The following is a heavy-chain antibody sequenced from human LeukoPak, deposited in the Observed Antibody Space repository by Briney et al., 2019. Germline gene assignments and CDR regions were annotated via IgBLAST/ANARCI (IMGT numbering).Heavy chain of an antibody. Sequence: PSETLSLTCTVSGGSISSSSYYWGWIRQPPGKGLEWIGSIYYSGSTYYNPSLESRVTISVDTSKNQFSLKLSSVTAADTAVYYCARGGNCSGGTCYSDRGWFDPWGQGTLVTVSS. J-gene: IGHJ5*02. CDR2: IYYSGST. D-gene: IGHD2-15*01. CDR3: ARGGNCSGGTCYSDRGWFDP. CDR1: GGSISSSSYY. V-gene: IGHV4-39*07.